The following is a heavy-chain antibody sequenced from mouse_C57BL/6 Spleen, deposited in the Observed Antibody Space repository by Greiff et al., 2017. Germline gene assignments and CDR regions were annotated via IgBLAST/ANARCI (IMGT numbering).Heavy chain of an antibody. J-gene: IGHJ2*01. CDR1: GYSITSGYY. D-gene: IGHD2-4*01. CDR3: ARDYDYGFDY. V-gene: IGHV3-6*01. CDR2: ISYDGSN. Sequence: EVKLMESGPGLVKPSQSLSLTCSVTGYSITSGYYWNWIRQFPGNKLEWMGYISYDGSNNYNPSLKNRISITRDTSKNQFFLKLNSVTTEDTATYYCARDYDYGFDYWGQGTTLTVSS.